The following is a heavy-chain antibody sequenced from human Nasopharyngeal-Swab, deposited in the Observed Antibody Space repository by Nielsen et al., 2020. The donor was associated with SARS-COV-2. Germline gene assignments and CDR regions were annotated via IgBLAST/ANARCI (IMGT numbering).Heavy chain of an antibody. D-gene: IGHD5-12*01. J-gene: IGHJ4*02. CDR3: ARGYSGYHYFDY. V-gene: IGHV3-30*03. CDR2: ISYDGSNK. Sequence: VRQAPGKGLEWVAVISYDGSNKYYEDSVKGRFTISRDNSKNTLYLQMNSLRAEDTAVYYCARGYSGYHYFDYWGQGTLVTVSS.